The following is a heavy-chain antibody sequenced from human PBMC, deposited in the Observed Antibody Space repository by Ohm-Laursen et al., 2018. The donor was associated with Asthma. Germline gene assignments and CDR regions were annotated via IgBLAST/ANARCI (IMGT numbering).Heavy chain of an antibody. Sequence: SLRLPCTASGFTFSSYWMSWVRQAPGKGLEWVANIKQDGSEKYYVDSVKGRFTISRDNAKNSLYLQMNSLRAEDTAVYYCARGVNFLDYGDYETTDYWGQGTLVTVSS. CDR1: GFTFSSYW. CDR2: IKQDGSEK. D-gene: IGHD4-17*01. CDR3: ARGVNFLDYGDYETTDY. V-gene: IGHV3-7*02. J-gene: IGHJ4*02.